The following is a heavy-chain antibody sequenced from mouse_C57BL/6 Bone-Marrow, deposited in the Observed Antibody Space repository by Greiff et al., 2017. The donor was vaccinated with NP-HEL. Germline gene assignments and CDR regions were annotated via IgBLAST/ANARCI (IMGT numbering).Heavy chain of an antibody. V-gene: IGHV14-4*01. CDR3: STEVTTDAMDY. J-gene: IGHJ4*01. CDR1: GFNIKDDY. Sequence: VQLQQSGAELVRPGASVKLSCTASGFNIKDDYMHWVKQRPEQGLEWIGWIDPENGDTEYASKFQGKATITADTSSNTAYLQLSSLTSEDTAVYYCSTEVTTDAMDYWGQGTSVTVSS. D-gene: IGHD2-2*01. CDR2: IDPENGDT.